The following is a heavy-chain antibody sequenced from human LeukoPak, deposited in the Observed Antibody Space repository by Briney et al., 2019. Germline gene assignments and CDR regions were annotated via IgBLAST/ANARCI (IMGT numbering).Heavy chain of an antibody. Sequence: GGSLRLSCAASVLTHSSYGILCVPGAPDGGRECVAYIWYDGGNKYYAVSVRSLLTISRDNSKTTLNMQINSQRAEDTAVYYCAKDSGHVYDFWSPTKPGPAYWGQGTLVTVSS. V-gene: IGHV3-30*02. CDR3: AKDSGHVYDFWSPTKPGPAY. J-gene: IGHJ4*02. D-gene: IGHD3-3*01. CDR2: IWYDGGNK. CDR1: VLTHSSYG.